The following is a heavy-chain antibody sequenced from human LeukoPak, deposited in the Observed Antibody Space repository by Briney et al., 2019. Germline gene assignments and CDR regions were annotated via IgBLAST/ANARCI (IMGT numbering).Heavy chain of an antibody. CDR2: IYYSGST. V-gene: IGHV4-59*01. J-gene: IGHJ5*02. Sequence: SETLSLTCTVSGGSISSYYWSWIRQPPGKGLEWIGYIYYSGSTNYNPSLKSRVTISVDTSKNQFSLKLSSVTAADTAVYYCARDLSWSMGLGWFDPWGQGTLVTVSS. CDR1: GGSISSYY. CDR3: ARDLSWSMGLGWFDP. D-gene: IGHD5-24*01.